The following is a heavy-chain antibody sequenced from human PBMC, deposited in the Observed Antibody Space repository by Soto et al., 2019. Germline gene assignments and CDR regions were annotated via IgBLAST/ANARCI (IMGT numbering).Heavy chain of an antibody. V-gene: IGHV3-20*04. J-gene: IGHJ3*02. CDR3: AREGIGSYYLHAFDI. CDR1: GFTFDDYG. D-gene: IGHD1-26*01. CDR2: INWNGGST. Sequence: GGSLRLSCAASGFTFDDYGMSWVRQAPGKGLEWVSGINWNGGSTGYADSVKGRFTISRDNAKNSLYLQMNSLRAEDTALYYCAREGIGSYYLHAFDIWGQGTMVTVSS.